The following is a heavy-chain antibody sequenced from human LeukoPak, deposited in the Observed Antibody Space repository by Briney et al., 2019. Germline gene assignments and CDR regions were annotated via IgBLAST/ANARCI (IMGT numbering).Heavy chain of an antibody. CDR2: INPNSGGT. J-gene: IGHJ4*02. V-gene: IGHV1-2*02. CDR3: AMCLSGYYLGFDY. D-gene: IGHD3-3*01. CDR1: GYTFTGYY. Sequence: ASVKVSCKASGYTFTGYYMHWVRQAPGQGLEWMGWINPNSGGTNYAQKFQGRVTMTRDTSISTAYMELSRLRSDDTAVYYCAMCLSGYYLGFDYWGQGALVTVSS.